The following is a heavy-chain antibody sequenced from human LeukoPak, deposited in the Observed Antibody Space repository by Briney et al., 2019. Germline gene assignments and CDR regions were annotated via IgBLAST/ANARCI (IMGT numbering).Heavy chain of an antibody. CDR2: IYTTGGK. D-gene: IGHD5-24*01. J-gene: IGHJ5*02. CDR1: EFTVSTSY. V-gene: IGHV3-53*01. CDR3: AKDRAEMATISAFDP. Sequence: QPGGSLRLSCAASEFTVSTSYMSWVRQAPGKGLEWVSIIYTTGGKYYADSVKGRFTISRDNSKNTLYLQMNSLRAEDTAVYYCAKDRAEMATISAFDPWGQGTLVTISS.